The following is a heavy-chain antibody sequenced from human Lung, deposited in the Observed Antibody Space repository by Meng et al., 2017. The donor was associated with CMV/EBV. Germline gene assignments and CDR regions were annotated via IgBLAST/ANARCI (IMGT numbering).Heavy chain of an antibody. CDR3: ARDLGGGVPAATFFDY. Sequence: GGSLRLXCAASGFTLNNYEMNWVRQAPGKGLEWISFITTSANTRHYADAVKGRFTISRDNAKKSLYLQMNSLRAEDTAVYYCARDLGGGVPAATFFDYWGQGTLVTVSS. CDR1: GFTLNNYE. D-gene: IGHD2-2*01. CDR2: ITTSANTR. J-gene: IGHJ4*02. V-gene: IGHV3-48*03.